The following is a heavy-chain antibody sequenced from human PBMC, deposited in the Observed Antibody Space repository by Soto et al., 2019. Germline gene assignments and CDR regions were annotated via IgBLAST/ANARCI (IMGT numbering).Heavy chain of an antibody. J-gene: IGHJ4*02. V-gene: IGHV3-23*01. CDR3: AKLGSSSWSPHYYFDY. Sequence: EVQLLESGGGLVQPGGSLRLSCAASGFTFNNYAMGWVRQAPGKGLVWVSAITDSGDDTYYIDSVKGRFTISRDNSKSTLYLQMNSLRAEDTALYYCAKLGSSSWSPHYYFDYWGQGTLVTVSS. CDR1: GFTFNNYA. CDR2: ITDSGDDT. D-gene: IGHD2-2*01.